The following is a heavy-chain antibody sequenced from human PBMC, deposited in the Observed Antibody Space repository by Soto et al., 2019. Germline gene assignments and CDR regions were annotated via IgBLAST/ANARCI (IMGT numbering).Heavy chain of an antibody. J-gene: IGHJ4*02. CDR2: FSGGGST. Sequence: LGGSLRLSCAASGFTFSSYAMTWVRQAPGKGLEWVSGFSGGGSTYYADSVRGRFTISRDNSKNTVYLQMNSLRAEDTAVYYCAKALYSGSYHAFDYWGQGTLVTVSS. CDR1: GFTFSSYA. D-gene: IGHD1-26*01. V-gene: IGHV3-23*01. CDR3: AKALYSGSYHAFDY.